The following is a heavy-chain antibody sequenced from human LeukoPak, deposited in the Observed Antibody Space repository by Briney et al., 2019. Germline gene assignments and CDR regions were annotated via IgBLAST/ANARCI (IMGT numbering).Heavy chain of an antibody. CDR3: ARDPNSSSWYYGMDV. D-gene: IGHD6-13*01. CDR2: INSDGSST. V-gene: IGHV3-74*01. J-gene: IGHJ6*02. CDR1: GFTFDDYA. Sequence: GGSLRLSCAASGFTFDDYAMHWVRQAPGKGLEWVSRINSDGSSTSYADSVKGRFTISRDNAKNTLCLQMNSLRAEDTAVYYCARDPNSSSWYYGMDVWGQGTTVTVSS.